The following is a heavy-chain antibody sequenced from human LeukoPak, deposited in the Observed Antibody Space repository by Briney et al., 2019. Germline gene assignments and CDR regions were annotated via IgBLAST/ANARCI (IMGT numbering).Heavy chain of an antibody. V-gene: IGHV3-7*01. Sequence: PGGSLRLSCAASGFTFSSYWMTWVRQAPGKGLESVANIKKDGSEKYYVDSVKGRFTISRDNAKNLLYLQMNSLRAEDTAVYYCAGPRGGVPAAIWGQGTLVTVSS. CDR2: IKKDGSEK. D-gene: IGHD2-2*01. J-gene: IGHJ4*02. CDR3: AGPRGGVPAAI. CDR1: GFTFSSYW.